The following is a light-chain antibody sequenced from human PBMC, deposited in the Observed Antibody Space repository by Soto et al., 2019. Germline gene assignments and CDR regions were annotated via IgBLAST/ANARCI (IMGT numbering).Light chain of an antibody. CDR1: QTINNY. CDR3: QQSYSTLFT. CDR2: VAS. J-gene: IGKJ3*01. V-gene: IGKV1-39*01. Sequence: DIQMTQSPSSLSASVGDSVSITCRTSQTINNYLNWYQQKPGKAPKLLIYVASTLQGGVPSRFSGSGSGTEFSLTISSLQPEDSATYYCQQSYSTLFTCGPGTKVDVK.